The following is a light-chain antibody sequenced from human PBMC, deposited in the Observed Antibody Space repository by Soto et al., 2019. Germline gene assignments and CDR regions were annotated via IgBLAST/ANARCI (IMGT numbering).Light chain of an antibody. CDR3: EYYDNYSWT. CDR2: KTS. J-gene: IGKJ1*01. Sequence: DIQLTQSPSTLSASVGDRVTITCRASQSIGVWLTWYQQKPGKAPKFLIYKTSTLESGVPSRFSGSGSGTEFTLTISSLKADDFATYHCEYYDNYSWTFGQGTQVEIK. V-gene: IGKV1-5*03. CDR1: QSIGVW.